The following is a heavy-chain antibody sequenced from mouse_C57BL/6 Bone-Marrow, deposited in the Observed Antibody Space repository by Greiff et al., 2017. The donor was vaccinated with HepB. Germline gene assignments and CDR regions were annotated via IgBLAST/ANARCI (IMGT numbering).Heavy chain of an antibody. Sequence: VQLQESGAELVKPGASVKLSCTASGFNIKDYYMHWVKQRTEQGLEWIGRIDPEDGETKYAPKFQGKATITADTTSNTAYLQHSSLTSEDTAVYYWANGARTAQAKRQSYYCGGWGKGTMVTVSA. J-gene: IGHJ3*01. D-gene: IGHD3-2*02. V-gene: IGHV14-2*01. CDR3: ANGARTAQAKRQSYYCGG. CDR2: IDPEDGET. CDR1: GFNIKDYY.